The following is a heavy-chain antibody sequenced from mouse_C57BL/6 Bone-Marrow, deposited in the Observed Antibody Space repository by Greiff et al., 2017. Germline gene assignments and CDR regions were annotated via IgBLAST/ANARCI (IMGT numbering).Heavy chain of an antibody. V-gene: IGHV1-69*01. Sequence: QVQLKQPGAELVMPGASVKLSCKASGYTFTSYWMHWVKQRPGQGLEWIGEIDPSDSYTNYNQKFKGKSTLTVDKSSSTAYMQLSSLTSEDSAVYYCAKIGSTRYFDVWGTGTTVTVSS. CDR1: GYTFTSYW. CDR3: AKIGSTRYFDV. J-gene: IGHJ1*03. CDR2: IDPSDSYT.